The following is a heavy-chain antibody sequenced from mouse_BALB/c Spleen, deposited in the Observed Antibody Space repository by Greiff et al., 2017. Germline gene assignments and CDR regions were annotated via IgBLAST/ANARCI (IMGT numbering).Heavy chain of an antibody. CDR3: ATYGSNY. D-gene: IGHD1-1*01. CDR1: GFTFSSFG. V-gene: IGHV5-17*02. J-gene: IGHJ2*01. Sequence: EVKLVESGGGLVQPGGSRKLSCAASGFTFSSFGMHWVRQAPEKGLEWVAYISSGSSTIYYADTVKGRFTISRDNPKNTLFLQMTSLRSEDTAMYYCATYGSNYWGQGTTLTVSS. CDR2: ISSGSSTI.